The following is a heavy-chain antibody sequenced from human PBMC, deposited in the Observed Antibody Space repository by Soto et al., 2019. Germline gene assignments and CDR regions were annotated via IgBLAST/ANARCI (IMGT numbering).Heavy chain of an antibody. CDR2: ISGSGGST. CDR3: ARRGSGSDYDY. Sequence: EVQLLESGGGLVQPGGSLRLSCAASGFTFSSYAMRWVRQAPVKGLEWVSAISGSGGSTYYAYSVKGRFTISRDNSKNTLYLQMHSLSAEDTAVYYCARRGSGSDYDYWGQGTLVTVSS. J-gene: IGHJ4*02. V-gene: IGHV3-23*01. D-gene: IGHD1-26*01. CDR1: GFTFSSYA.